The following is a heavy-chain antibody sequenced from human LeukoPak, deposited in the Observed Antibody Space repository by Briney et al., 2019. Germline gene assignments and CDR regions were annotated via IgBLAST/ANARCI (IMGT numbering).Heavy chain of an antibody. Sequence: SETLSLTCTVSGGSISSGDYYWSWIRQPPGKGLEWIGYIYYSGSTYYNPSLKSRVTISVDTSENQFSLKLSSVTAADTAVYYCAREGIEYSSSSYAFDIWGQGTMVTVSS. CDR2: IYYSGST. CDR3: AREGIEYSSSSYAFDI. D-gene: IGHD6-6*01. J-gene: IGHJ3*02. CDR1: GGSISSGDYY. V-gene: IGHV4-30-4*01.